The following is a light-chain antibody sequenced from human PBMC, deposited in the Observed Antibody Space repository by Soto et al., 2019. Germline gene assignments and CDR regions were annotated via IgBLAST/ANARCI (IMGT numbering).Light chain of an antibody. CDR2: AAT. CDR3: EPNFNLTQT. J-gene: IGKJ1*01. CDR1: QTIDTY. V-gene: IGKV1-39*01. Sequence: MGLTKSAFSRSACVGERVTSTCRASQTIDTYVNWYQHKPGTAPKVLIYAATYLQNGLPSRFSGTGAGADCPLTIRCLQPEDFATYYCEPNFNLTQTLGEGTKVDIK.